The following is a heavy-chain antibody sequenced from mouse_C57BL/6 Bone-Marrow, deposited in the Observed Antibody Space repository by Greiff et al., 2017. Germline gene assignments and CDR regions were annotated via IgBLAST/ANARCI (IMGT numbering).Heavy chain of an antibody. Sequence: VQLQQSGAELVRPGASVKLSCKASGYTFTDYYINWVKQRPGQGLEWIARIYPGSGNTYYNEKFKGKATLTAEKSSSTAYMQLSSLTSEDSAVYFCARRCSSPFAYWGQGTLVTVSA. J-gene: IGHJ3*01. D-gene: IGHD1-1*01. CDR2: IYPGSGNT. CDR1: GYTFTDYY. CDR3: ARRCSSPFAY. V-gene: IGHV1-76*01.